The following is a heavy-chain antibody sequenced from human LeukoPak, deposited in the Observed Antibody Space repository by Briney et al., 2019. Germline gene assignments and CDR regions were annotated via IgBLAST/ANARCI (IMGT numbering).Heavy chain of an antibody. Sequence: SETLSLTCTVSGGSVSSASYYWSWIRQPPGKGLEWIGYIYYSGSTTYNPSLKSRVSISVDTSKNQFSLKLSSVTAADTAVYYCARVPQFSGLFDYWGQGTLVTVSS. CDR3: ARVPQFSGLFDY. CDR2: IYYSGST. J-gene: IGHJ4*02. CDR1: GGSVSSASYY. D-gene: IGHD6-19*01. V-gene: IGHV4-61*01.